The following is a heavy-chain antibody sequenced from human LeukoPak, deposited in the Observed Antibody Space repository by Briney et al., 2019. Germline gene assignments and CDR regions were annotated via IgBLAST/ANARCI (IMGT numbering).Heavy chain of an antibody. D-gene: IGHD6-19*01. V-gene: IGHV4-39*07. CDR2: MYYSGSA. CDR1: GGSISSSSYY. J-gene: IGHJ4*02. CDR3: ARGVSSGWNRGLYYFDY. Sequence: PSETLSLTCTVSGGSISSSSYYWGWIRQPPGKGLEWIGSMYYSGSAYYNPSLKSRVTISVDTSKNQFSLKLSSVTAADTAVYYCARGVSSGWNRGLYYFDYWGQGTLVTVSS.